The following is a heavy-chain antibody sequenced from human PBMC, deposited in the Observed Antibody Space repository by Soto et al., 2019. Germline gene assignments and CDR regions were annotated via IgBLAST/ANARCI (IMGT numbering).Heavy chain of an antibody. J-gene: IGHJ6*02. CDR1: GGSISSSSYY. CDR3: VAGTGYYYYYGMDV. V-gene: IGHV4-39*01. CDR2: IYYSGST. Sequence: PSETLSLTCTVSGGSISSSSYYWGWIRQPPGKGLEWIGSIYYSGSTYYNPSLKSRVTISVDTSKNQFSLKLSSVTAADTAVYYGVAGTGYYYYYGMDVWGQGTTVTVSS. D-gene: IGHD6-19*01.